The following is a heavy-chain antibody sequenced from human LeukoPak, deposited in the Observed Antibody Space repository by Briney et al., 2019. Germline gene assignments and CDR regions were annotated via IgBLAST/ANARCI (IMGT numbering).Heavy chain of an antibody. Sequence: GESLKISCKGSGYTFASYWIAWVRQMPGNGLEWMGTIYPGDSDTRYSPSFQGQVTISADKSISTAYLQWSSLKVSDTAMYYCARQIADSSGPIDYWGQGTLVTVSS. CDR2: IYPGDSDT. CDR3: ARQIADSSGPIDY. D-gene: IGHD6-19*01. J-gene: IGHJ4*02. V-gene: IGHV5-51*01. CDR1: GYTFASYW.